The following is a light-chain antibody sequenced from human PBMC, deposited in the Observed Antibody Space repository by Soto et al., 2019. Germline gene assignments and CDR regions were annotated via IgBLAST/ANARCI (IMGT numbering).Light chain of an antibody. Sequence: QSVLTQSPSVSAAPGQKVTISCSGSSSNIGNNYVSWYQQLPGPAPKLLIYDNNKRPSGIPDLFSGSKSGTSGTLDITGLQTGDEADYYCATWDGSLPGEVFGGGTKLTVL. J-gene: IGLJ2*01. CDR3: ATWDGSLPGEV. CDR2: DNN. CDR1: SSNIGNNY. V-gene: IGLV1-51*01.